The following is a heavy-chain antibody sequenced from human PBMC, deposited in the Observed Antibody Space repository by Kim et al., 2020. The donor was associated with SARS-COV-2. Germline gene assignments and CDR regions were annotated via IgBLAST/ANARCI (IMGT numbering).Heavy chain of an antibody. CDR2: IIPIFGTA. CDR3: AGRVWFGDQPWGFDY. D-gene: IGHD3-10*01. V-gene: IGHV1-69*13. Sequence: PSVKVSCKASGGTFSSYAISWVRQAPGQGLEWMGGIIPIFGTANYAQKFQGRVTITADESTSTAYMELSSLRSEDTAVYYCAGRVWFGDQPWGFDYWGQGTLVTVSS. CDR1: GGTFSSYA. J-gene: IGHJ4*02.